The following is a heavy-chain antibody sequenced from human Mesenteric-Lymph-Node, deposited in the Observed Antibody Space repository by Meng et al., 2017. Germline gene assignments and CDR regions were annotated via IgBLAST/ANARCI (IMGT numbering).Heavy chain of an antibody. CDR3: AREEKGDYDY. CDR1: GFTFSSNA. V-gene: IGHV3-23*01. CDR2: ISHSGGSI. Sequence: GESLKISCAASGFTFSSNAMNWVRQAPGKGLEWVSSISHSGGSIYYADSVKGRFTISRDNSKNTLYLQMNSLRAEDTAVYYCAREEKGDYDYWGQGTLVTVSS. D-gene: IGHD2-21*01. J-gene: IGHJ4*02.